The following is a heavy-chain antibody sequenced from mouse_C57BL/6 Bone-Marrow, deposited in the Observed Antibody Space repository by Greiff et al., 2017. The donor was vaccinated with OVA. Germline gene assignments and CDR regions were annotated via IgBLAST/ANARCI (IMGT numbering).Heavy chain of an antibody. D-gene: IGHD2-5*01. J-gene: IGHJ3*01. CDR3: AMGYYSNSAWFAY. Sequence: QVQLQQPGAELVRPGSSVKLSCKASGYTFTSYWMHWVKQRPIQGLEWIGNIDPSDSETHYNQKFKDKATLTVDKSSSTAYMQLSSLTSEDSAVYYCAMGYYSNSAWFAYWGQGTLVTVSA. CDR1: GYTFTSYW. V-gene: IGHV1-52*01. CDR2: IDPSDSET.